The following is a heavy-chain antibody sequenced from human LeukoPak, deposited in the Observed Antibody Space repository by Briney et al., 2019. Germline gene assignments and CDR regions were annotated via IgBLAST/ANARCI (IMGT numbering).Heavy chain of an antibody. Sequence: PGGSLRLSCAASGFTFSSYNMNWVRQAPGKGLEWVASISGSSSYIYYADSVKGRFTISRDNSKNTLYLQMNSLRAEDTAVYYCAKDRSSGWQGGWFFDRDWLFDYWGQGTLVTVSS. J-gene: IGHJ4*02. CDR2: ISGSSSYI. V-gene: IGHV3-21*04. D-gene: IGHD6-19*01. CDR3: AKDRSSGWQGGWFFDRDWLFDY. CDR1: GFTFSSYN.